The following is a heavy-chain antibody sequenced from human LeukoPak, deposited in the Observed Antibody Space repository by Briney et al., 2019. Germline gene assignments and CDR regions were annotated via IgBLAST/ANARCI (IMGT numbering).Heavy chain of an antibody. J-gene: IGHJ3*01. CDR2: INHSGST. D-gene: IGHD3-22*01. Sequence: PSETLSLTCAVYGESFRDYYWSWIRQPPGKGLEWIGEINHSGSTNYNPSLKSRVTISLDTSKNQFSLKLTSVTAADTAVYYCAEAPYLSSGSWGQGILVAVSS. CDR3: AEAPYLSSGS. CDR1: GESFRDYY. V-gene: IGHV4-34*01.